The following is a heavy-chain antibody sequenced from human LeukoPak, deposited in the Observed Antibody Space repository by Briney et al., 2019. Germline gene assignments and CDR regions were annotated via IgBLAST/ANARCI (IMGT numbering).Heavy chain of an antibody. CDR1: GFTFNNYA. V-gene: IGHV3-23*01. CDR2: ISGSGGST. Sequence: GGSLRLSCAASGFTFNNYAMSWVRQAPGKGLEWVSVISGSGGSTYYADSVKGRFTISRDNSKNTLYLQMNSLRAEETAVYYCAKDRGVIVPAGMATWGQGTPVTVSS. J-gene: IGHJ5*02. D-gene: IGHD2-2*01. CDR3: AKDRGVIVPAGMAT.